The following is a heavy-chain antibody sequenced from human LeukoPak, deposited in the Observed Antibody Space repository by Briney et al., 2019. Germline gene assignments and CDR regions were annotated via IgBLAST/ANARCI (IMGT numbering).Heavy chain of an antibody. CDR1: GFTFSSYV. CDR2: ISGSGGST. V-gene: IGHV3-23*01. CDR3: ARASDAYYYYYGMDV. J-gene: IGHJ6*02. Sequence: GGSLRLSCAASGFTFSSYVMSWVRQAPGKGLEWVSVISGSGGSTYYADFVKGRFTISRDNSKNTLYLQMNSLRAEDTAVYYCARASDAYYYYYGMDVWGQGTTVTVSS.